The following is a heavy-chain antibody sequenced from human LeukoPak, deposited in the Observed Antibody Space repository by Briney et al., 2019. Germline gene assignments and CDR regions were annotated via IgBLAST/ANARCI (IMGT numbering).Heavy chain of an antibody. CDR3: ARVPFLLSGFWDY. CDR1: GYIXTSYY. J-gene: IGHJ4*02. CDR2: XNPSXGSK. Sequence: VASVKVSCKASGYIXTSYYIXWVXXXPGXXXXXXGXXNPSXGSKIYXXKCQGRVSMTRNTSTSTVYMELSSLRSEDTAVYYCARVPFLLSGFWDYWGQGTLVTVSS. D-gene: IGHD6-25*01. V-gene: IGHV1-46*01.